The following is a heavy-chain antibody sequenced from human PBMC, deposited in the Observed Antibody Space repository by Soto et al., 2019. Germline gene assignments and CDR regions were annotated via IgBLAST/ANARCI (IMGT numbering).Heavy chain of an antibody. J-gene: IGHJ1*01. D-gene: IGHD3-10*01. Sequence: QVQLQQWGAGLLKPSETLSLTCAVYGGSFSGFYWSWIRQPPGKGLEWIGELNDSGGTNYNASLKSRVSISGDASNNEFSLKLSFVTAAYTAVYYCARGRGGVQHWGQGTLVTVSS. V-gene: IGHV4-34*01. CDR3: ARGRGGVQH. CDR2: LNDSGGT. CDR1: GGSFSGFY.